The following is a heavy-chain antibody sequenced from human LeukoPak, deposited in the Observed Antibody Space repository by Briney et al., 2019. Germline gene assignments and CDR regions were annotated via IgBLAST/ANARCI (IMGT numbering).Heavy chain of an antibody. CDR1: GFTFRSYG. V-gene: IGHV3-30*18. CDR2: ISPDGRSE. D-gene: IGHD3-16*01. CDR3: AKDYGGVSNF. Sequence: GGSLRLFCAASGFTFRSYGMHWVRQSPGKGLEWLALISPDGRSEYYAGSVKGRFTISRDNSKSTVYLQMNSLRPEDTALYYCAKDYGGVSNFWGQGTLVTVSS. J-gene: IGHJ4*02.